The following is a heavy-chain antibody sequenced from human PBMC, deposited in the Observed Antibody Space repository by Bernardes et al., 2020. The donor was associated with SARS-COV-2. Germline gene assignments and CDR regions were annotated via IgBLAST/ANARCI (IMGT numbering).Heavy chain of an antibody. CDR2: ISSGGGST. CDR1: GFTFSSHA. V-gene: IGHV3-23*01. D-gene: IGHD1-7*01. Sequence: GGSLRLSCAASGFTFSSHAMSWVRQAPGKGLEWVSVISSGGGSTYSADSVKGRFTISRDNSKNTLYLQMNSLRAEDTAVYYCAKTTLPEDWNYDYYYYYVMDVWGQGTTVTVSS. J-gene: IGHJ6*02. CDR3: AKTTLPEDWNYDYYYYYVMDV.